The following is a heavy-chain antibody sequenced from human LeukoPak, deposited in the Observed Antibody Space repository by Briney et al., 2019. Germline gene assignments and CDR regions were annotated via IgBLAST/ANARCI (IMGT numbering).Heavy chain of an antibody. CDR2: IKQDGSEK. Sequence: GGSLRLSCAASRFTFSSYWMSWVRQAPGKGLEWVANIKQDGSEKYYVDSVKGRFTISRDNAKNSLYLQMNSLRAEDTAVYYCARGVVGATGDYYYYYYMDVWGKGTTVTVSS. CDR3: ARGVVGATGDYYYYYYMDV. CDR1: RFTFSSYW. D-gene: IGHD1-26*01. V-gene: IGHV3-7*01. J-gene: IGHJ6*03.